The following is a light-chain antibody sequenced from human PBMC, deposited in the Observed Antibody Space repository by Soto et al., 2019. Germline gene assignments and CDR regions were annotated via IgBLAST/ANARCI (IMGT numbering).Light chain of an antibody. CDR3: QQYNSYST. CDR1: QGISNY. CDR2: AAS. V-gene: IGKV1-16*01. J-gene: IGKJ1*01. Sequence: DIQMTQSPSSLSASVGDRVTITCRASQGISNYLAWYQQKPGKVPKLLIYAASTLESGVPSRFSGSGSGTEFTLTISSLQPDDFATYYCQQYNSYSTLGQGTKVDIK.